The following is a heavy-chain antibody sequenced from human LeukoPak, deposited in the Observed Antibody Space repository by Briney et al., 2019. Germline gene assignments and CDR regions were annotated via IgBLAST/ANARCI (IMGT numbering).Heavy chain of an antibody. Sequence: GGSLRLSCAASGFTFSSYSMNWVRQAPGKGLEWVGRIRSKANSYATAYAASVKGRFTISRDDSKNTAYLQMNSLKTEDTAVYYCTSLPSIIAAPVINDYWGQGTLVTVSS. CDR3: TSLPSIIAAPVINDY. V-gene: IGHV3-73*01. D-gene: IGHD6-25*01. CDR1: GFTFSSYS. CDR2: IRSKANSYAT. J-gene: IGHJ4*02.